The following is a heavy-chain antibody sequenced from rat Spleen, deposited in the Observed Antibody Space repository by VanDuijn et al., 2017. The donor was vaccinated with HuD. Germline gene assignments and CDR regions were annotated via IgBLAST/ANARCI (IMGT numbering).Heavy chain of an antibody. CDR3: TRDRGYSGYYVMDA. J-gene: IGHJ4*01. Sequence: QVQPKESGPGLVQPSETLSLTCTVSGFSLTSYSVSWVRQPSGKGPEWMGRMWYDGDTAYNSALKSRLSISRDTSKNQVFLKMNRLQTDDTGTYYCTRDRGYSGYYVMDAWGQGASVTVSS. CDR2: MWYDGDT. CDR1: GFSLTSYS. D-gene: IGHD1-1*01. V-gene: IGHV2-63*01.